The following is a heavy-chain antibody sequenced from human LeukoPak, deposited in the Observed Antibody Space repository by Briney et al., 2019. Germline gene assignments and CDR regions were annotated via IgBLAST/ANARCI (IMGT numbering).Heavy chain of an antibody. CDR2: IWSDGSKT. CDR1: AVTFTRHG. J-gene: IGHJ6*02. CDR3: ARLYGDYLMDV. Sequence: GGSLRLSCTASAVTFTRHGMHWVRQAPGKGLEWVSLIWSDGSKTYYADSVKGRFTISRDNFRNTLYLQMNSLRAEDTAVYYCARLYGDYLMDVWGQGTTVTVSS. D-gene: IGHD4-17*01. V-gene: IGHV3-33*01.